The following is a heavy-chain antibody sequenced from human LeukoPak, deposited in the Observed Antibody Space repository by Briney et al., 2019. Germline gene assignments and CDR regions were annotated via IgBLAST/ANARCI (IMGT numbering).Heavy chain of an antibody. CDR3: AKNRDSSDYPRDFDF. V-gene: IGHV3-30*02. CDR2: IRHDGSYQ. Sequence: GGSLRLSCAAFGFTFSSYGMHWVRQTPGKGLEWVAFIRHDGSYQQYADSVKGRFTVSRDNSKDMVYLQMNSLRTEDTAVYFCAKNRDSSDYPRDFDFWGQGTLVTVSS. CDR1: GFTFSSYG. D-gene: IGHD3-22*01. J-gene: IGHJ4*02.